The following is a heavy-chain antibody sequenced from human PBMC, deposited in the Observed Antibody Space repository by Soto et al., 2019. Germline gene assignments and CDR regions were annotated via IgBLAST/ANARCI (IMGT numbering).Heavy chain of an antibody. D-gene: IGHD6-19*01. V-gene: IGHV3-23*01. CDR3: AKIAVSGSWYFDL. CDR2: ISGSGDRT. Sequence: EVQLLESGGGLVQPGGSLRLSCAASGFTFSNSGMSWVRQAPGKALEWVSSISGSGDRTYYADSVKGRFTISRDNSKNTLYLKMDSLRAEDTAVYYGAKIAVSGSWYFDLWGRGTLVTVSS. J-gene: IGHJ2*01. CDR1: GFTFSNSG.